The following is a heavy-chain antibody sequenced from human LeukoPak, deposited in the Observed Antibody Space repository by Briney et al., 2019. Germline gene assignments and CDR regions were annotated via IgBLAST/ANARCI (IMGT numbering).Heavy chain of an antibody. V-gene: IGHV3-48*01. D-gene: IGHD6-13*01. CDR3: ARDGAAAGTSTYYYYMDV. CDR2: ISASSNII. Sequence: GGSLRLSCAVSGFIFSSYSMNWVRQAPGKGLEWVSYISASSNIIYYADSVKGRFTISRDNSKNTLYLQMNSLRAEDTAVYYCARDGAAAGTSTYYYYMDVWGKGTTVTVSS. CDR1: GFIFSSYS. J-gene: IGHJ6*03.